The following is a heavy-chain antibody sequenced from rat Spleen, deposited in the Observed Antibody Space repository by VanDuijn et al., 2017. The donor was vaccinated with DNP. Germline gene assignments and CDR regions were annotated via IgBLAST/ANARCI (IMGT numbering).Heavy chain of an antibody. V-gene: IGHV2-43*01. J-gene: IGHJ2*01. CDR2: IWTGGST. Sequence: QVQLKESGPGLVQPSQTLSLACTVSGFLLTSYHVHWVRQPSGKGLEWMGVIWTGGSTEYNSALKSRLSISRDTSKSQVFLKMNSLQTEHTATYYCARAYYGYKAYFDYWGQGVMVTVSS. CDR1: GFLLTSYH. CDR3: ARAYYGYKAYFDY. D-gene: IGHD1-9*01.